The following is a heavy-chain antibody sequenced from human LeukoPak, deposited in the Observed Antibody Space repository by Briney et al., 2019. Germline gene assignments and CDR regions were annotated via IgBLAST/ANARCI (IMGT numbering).Heavy chain of an antibody. V-gene: IGHV3-7*01. CDR3: SWSGEAD. CDR1: EFSPISHW. Sequence: GGSLRLSCAASEFSPISHWMTWVRRAPGKGLEWVADIKEDGSERYYVDSVKGRSTISRDKAKNSVFLQMNGLRAEDTAVYYCSWSGEADWGQGTLVTVSS. D-gene: IGHD1-26*01. J-gene: IGHJ4*02. CDR2: IKEDGSER.